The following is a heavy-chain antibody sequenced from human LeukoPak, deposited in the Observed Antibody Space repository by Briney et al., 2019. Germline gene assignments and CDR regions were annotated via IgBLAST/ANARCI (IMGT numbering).Heavy chain of an antibody. CDR1: GGSISSGDYY. J-gene: IGHJ4*02. CDR2: IYYSGST. CDR3: ARAYGDYAGKIDY. Sequence: SETLSLTCTVSGGSISSGDYYWSWIRQPPGKGLEWIGYIYYSGSTYYNPSLKSRVTISVDTPKNQFSLKLSSVTAADTAVYYCARAYGDYAGKIDYWGQGTLVTVSS. D-gene: IGHD4-17*01. V-gene: IGHV4-30-4*01.